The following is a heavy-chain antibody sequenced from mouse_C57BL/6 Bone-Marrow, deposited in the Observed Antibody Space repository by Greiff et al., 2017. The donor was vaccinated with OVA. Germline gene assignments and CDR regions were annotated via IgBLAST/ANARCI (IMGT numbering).Heavy chain of an antibody. CDR3: ASKTPGWFAY. Sequence: VQLQQSGPELVKPGASVKISCKASGYAFSSSWMNWVKQRPGKGLEWIGRIYPGDGDTNYNGKFKGKATLTADKSSSTAYMQLSSLTSEDSAVYFGASKTPGWFAYWGQGTLVTVSA. V-gene: IGHV1-82*01. CDR2: IYPGDGDT. J-gene: IGHJ3*01. CDR1: GYAFSSSW.